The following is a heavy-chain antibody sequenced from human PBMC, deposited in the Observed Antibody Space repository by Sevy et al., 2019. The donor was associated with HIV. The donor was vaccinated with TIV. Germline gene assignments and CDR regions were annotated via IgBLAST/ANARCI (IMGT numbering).Heavy chain of an antibody. CDR1: GFNFSSYG. Sequence: GGSLRLSCAASGFNFSSYGMHWVRQAPGKGLEWVAVISYDGSSKYYADSVKGRFSISRDNSKYTVYLQINRLRAEDRAVYYCAKESGSYYDFWSGHDAFAIWGQGTMVTVSS. CDR3: AKESGSYYDFWSGHDAFAI. CDR2: ISYDGSSK. D-gene: IGHD3-3*01. V-gene: IGHV3-30*18. J-gene: IGHJ3*02.